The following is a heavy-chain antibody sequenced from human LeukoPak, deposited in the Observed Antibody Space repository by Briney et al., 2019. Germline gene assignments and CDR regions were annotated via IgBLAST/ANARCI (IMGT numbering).Heavy chain of an antibody. CDR2: IKQDGNEK. V-gene: IGHV3-7*04. J-gene: IGHJ4*02. CDR3: ARAGGGAHYFDC. CDR1: GFTFSSYW. Sequence: GSLRLSCAASGFTFSSYWMSWVRQAPGKGLEWVANIKQDGNEKYYVDSVKGRFTISRDNAKNSLYLQMNSLRAEDTALYFCARAGGGAHYFDCWGQGTLVTVSS. D-gene: IGHD2-21*01.